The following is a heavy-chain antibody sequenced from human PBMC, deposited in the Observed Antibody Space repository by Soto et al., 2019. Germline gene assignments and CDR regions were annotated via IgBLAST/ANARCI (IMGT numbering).Heavy chain of an antibody. CDR3: ARVGATDWFDP. CDR1: GGSISSYY. Sequence: PSETLSLTCTVSGGSISSYYWSWIRQPPGKGLEWIGYIYYSGSTNYNPSLKSRVTISVDTSKNQFSLKLSSMTAADTAVYYCARVGATDWFDPWGQGTLVTVSS. D-gene: IGHD1-26*01. V-gene: IGHV4-59*12. J-gene: IGHJ5*02. CDR2: IYYSGST.